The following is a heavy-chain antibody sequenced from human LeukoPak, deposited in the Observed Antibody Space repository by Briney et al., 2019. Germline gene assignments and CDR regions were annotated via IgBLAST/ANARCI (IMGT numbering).Heavy chain of an antibody. J-gene: IGHJ5*02. CDR2: ISSSGDTT. CDR3: AREVVVIT. Sequence: GGSLRLSCAASGFTFSDDYMNWIRQAPGKGLEWVSYISSSGDTTYYADSVRGRFTISRDNTKNSLYLQMNSLRAEDTAVYYCAREVVVITWGQGTLVTVSS. CDR1: GFTFSDDY. V-gene: IGHV3-11*04. D-gene: IGHD3-22*01.